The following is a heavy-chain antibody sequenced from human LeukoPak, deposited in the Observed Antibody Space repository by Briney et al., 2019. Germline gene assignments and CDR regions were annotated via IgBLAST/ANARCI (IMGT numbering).Heavy chain of an antibody. CDR1: GGSISSGDYY. D-gene: IGHD2-15*01. CDR3: AGKNRGYCSGGNCYTLDY. Sequence: SETLSLTCTVSGGSISSGDYYWSWIRQPPGKGLEWIGYIYYSGSTYYNPSLKSRVTISVDTSKNQFSLKLSSVTAADTAVYYCAGKNRGYCSGGNCYTLDYWGQGTLVTVSS. CDR2: IYYSGST. V-gene: IGHV4-30-4*01. J-gene: IGHJ4*02.